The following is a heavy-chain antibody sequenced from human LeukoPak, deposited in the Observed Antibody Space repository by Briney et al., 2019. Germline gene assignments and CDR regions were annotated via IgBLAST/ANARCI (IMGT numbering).Heavy chain of an antibody. D-gene: IGHD3-3*01. J-gene: IGHJ4*02. V-gene: IGHV4-39*01. CDR1: GGSISSSSYY. CDR2: IYYSGST. CDR3: AGYDTENGDFDY. Sequence: SETLSLTCTVSGGSISSSSYYWGWIRQPPGKGLEWIGSIYYSGSTYYNPSLKSRVTISVDTSKNQFSLKLSSVTAADTAVYYCAGYDTENGDFDYWGQGTLVTVSS.